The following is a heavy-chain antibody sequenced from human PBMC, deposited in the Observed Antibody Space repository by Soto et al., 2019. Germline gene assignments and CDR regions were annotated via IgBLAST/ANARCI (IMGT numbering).Heavy chain of an antibody. D-gene: IGHD3-9*01. V-gene: IGHV1-18*01. CDR1: GYTFRNFG. CDR2: ISTDNGNT. CDR3: TRDAKYYDILTGYFVNDY. Sequence: QVQLMQSGAEVKKPGASVKVSCKASGYTFRNFGISWVRQAPGQGLEWLGWISTDNGNTKYAQNFHDRVTMTTDTATTTAYMELRSLRSADTAVYYCTRDAKYYDILTGYFVNDYWGQGTLVTVSS. J-gene: IGHJ4*02.